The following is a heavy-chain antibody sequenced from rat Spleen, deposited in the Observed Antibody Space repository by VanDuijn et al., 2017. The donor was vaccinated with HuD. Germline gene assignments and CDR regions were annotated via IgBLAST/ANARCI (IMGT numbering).Heavy chain of an antibody. Sequence: EVQLVESDGGLVQPGRSLKLSCAASGFTFSDYYMAWVRQAPTKGLEWVATISYDGSSTNYRDSVKGRFTISRDNAKSTLSLQMDSLRSEDTATYYCARRHYGYTDYFDYWGQGVMVTVSS. CDR3: ARRHYGYTDYFDY. CDR1: GFTFSDYY. V-gene: IGHV5-29*01. CDR2: ISYDGSST. D-gene: IGHD1-9*01. J-gene: IGHJ2*01.